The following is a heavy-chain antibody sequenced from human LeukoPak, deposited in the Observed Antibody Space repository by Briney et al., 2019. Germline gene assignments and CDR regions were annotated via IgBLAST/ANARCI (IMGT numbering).Heavy chain of an antibody. Sequence: SETLSLTCTVSGGSISSYYWSWIRQPPGKGLEWIGYIYYSGSTYYNPSLKSRVTISVDTSKNQFSLKLNSVTASDTAVYYCARYCSSTSCYPLAYNWFDPWGQGTLVTVSS. V-gene: IGHV4-59*06. J-gene: IGHJ5*02. CDR3: ARYCSSTSCYPLAYNWFDP. CDR2: IYYSGST. CDR1: GGSISSYY. D-gene: IGHD2-2*01.